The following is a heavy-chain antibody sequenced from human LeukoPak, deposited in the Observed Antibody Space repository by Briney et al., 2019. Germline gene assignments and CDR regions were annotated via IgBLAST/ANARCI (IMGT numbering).Heavy chain of an antibody. V-gene: IGHV4-59*01. Sequence: SETLSLTCTVSGDSISSYYWSWLRQPPGKGLEWIGYIYYSGSTNYNPSLKSRVTISVDTSKNQFSLKLSSVTAADTAVYYCARGFRYDAFDIWGQGTMVTVSS. CDR3: ARGFRYDAFDI. J-gene: IGHJ3*02. CDR2: IYYSGST. CDR1: GDSISSYY.